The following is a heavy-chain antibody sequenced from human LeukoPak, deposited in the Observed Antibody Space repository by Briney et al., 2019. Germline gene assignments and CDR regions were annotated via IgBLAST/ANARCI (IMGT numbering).Heavy chain of an antibody. Sequence: GASVKVSCKASGYTFTSYGISWVRQAPGQGLEWMGWISAYNGNTNYAQKLQGRVTMTTDTSTSTAYMELRSLRSDDTAVYYCARDRGLYCSSTSCYIYWFDPWGQGTLVTVSS. V-gene: IGHV1-18*01. CDR1: GYTFTSYG. D-gene: IGHD2-2*02. CDR2: ISAYNGNT. J-gene: IGHJ5*02. CDR3: ARDRGLYCSSTSCYIYWFDP.